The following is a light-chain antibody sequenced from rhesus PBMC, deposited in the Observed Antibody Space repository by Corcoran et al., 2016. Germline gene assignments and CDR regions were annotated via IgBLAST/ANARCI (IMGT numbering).Light chain of an antibody. CDR3: VQRIAFPFT. V-gene: IGKV2-72*01. CDR2: GGS. CDR1: QSLLHSNGNTY. Sequence: DIVMTQTPLSLPITPGEPASISCRSSQSLLHSNGNTYLHWYLQKPGQSPQLLIYGGSNRASGVPDRFSGVGSGTDFTLKITKVEAEDVGVYYCVQRIAFPFTFGPGTKLDIK. J-gene: IGKJ3*01.